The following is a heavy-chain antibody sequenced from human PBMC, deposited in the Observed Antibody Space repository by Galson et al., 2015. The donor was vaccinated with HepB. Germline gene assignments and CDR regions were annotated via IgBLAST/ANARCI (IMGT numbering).Heavy chain of an antibody. J-gene: IGHJ4*02. CDR2: IDSSSTYI. CDR3: ARVGLLTGYYPFDY. CDR1: GFTFSIYS. Sequence: SLRLSCAASGFTFSIYSINWVRQAPGKGLEWVSSIDSSSTYIFYADSVKGRFTIPRDDAKNSLYLQMNGLRAEDTAVYYCARVGLLTGYYPFDYWGQGTQVTVSS. D-gene: IGHD3-9*01. V-gene: IGHV3-21*01.